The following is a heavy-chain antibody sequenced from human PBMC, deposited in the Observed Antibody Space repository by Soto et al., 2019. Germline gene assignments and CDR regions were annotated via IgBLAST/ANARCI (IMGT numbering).Heavy chain of an antibody. CDR3: ARAVVPAAIDGYYYYYGMDV. J-gene: IGHJ6*02. CDR1: GGSISSYY. Sequence: QVQLQESGPGLVKPSETLSLTCNVSGGSISSYYWSWIRQPAGKGLEWIGRIYTSGSTNYNPSLKSRVTMSVDTSKNQFSLKLSSVPAADTAVYYFARAVVPAAIDGYYYYYGMDVWGQGTTVTVSS. D-gene: IGHD2-2*01. CDR2: IYTSGST. V-gene: IGHV4-4*07.